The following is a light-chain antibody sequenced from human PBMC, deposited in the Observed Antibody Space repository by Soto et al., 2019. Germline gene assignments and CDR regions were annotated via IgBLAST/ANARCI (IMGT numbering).Light chain of an antibody. CDR2: GSS. V-gene: IGKV3-20*01. CDR1: QSVSSSY. CDR3: QQYGSSPLT. J-gene: IGKJ4*01. Sequence: EIVLTQSPGTLSLSPGERATLSCRASQSVSSSYLAWYQQKPGQAPRLLIYGSSSRATGIPDRFSGRGSGTEFTLTISRLEPEDIAVYYCQQYGSSPLTFGGGTKVDI.